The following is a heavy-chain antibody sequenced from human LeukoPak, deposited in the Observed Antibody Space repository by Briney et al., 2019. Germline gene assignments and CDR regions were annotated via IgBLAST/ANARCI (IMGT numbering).Heavy chain of an antibody. J-gene: IGHJ4*02. CDR1: GGSISSSSYY. CDR3: ARPRDIVVVPAALHFDY. CDR2: IYYSGST. Sequence: PSETLSLTCTVSGGSISSSSYYWGWIRQPPGKGLEWIGSIYYSGSTYYNPSLKSRVTISVDTSKNQFSLKLSSVTAADTAVYHCARPRDIVVVPAALHFDYWGQGTLVTVSS. V-gene: IGHV4-39*01. D-gene: IGHD2-2*01.